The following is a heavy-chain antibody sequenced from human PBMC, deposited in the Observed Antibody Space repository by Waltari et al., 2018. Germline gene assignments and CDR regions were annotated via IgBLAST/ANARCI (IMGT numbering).Heavy chain of an antibody. Sequence: QLQLQESGPGLVKPSETLSLTCTVSGGSISSSSSYWGWIRQPPGKGLERIGSIYYSGSTCFTPSRMSGVTRSEDTARNQFSRKLRSVTAADTAVYYGASRPRGYGDDVSLVGFDPWGQGTLVTVSS. J-gene: IGHJ5*02. CDR2: IYYSGST. CDR1: GGSISSSSSY. D-gene: IGHD4-17*01. V-gene: IGHV4-39*01. CDR3: ASRPRGYGDDVSLVGFDP.